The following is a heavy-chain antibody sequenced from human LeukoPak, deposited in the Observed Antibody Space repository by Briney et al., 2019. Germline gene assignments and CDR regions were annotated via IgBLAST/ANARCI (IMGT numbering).Heavy chain of an antibody. CDR3: AKESYYYDSSGYYVYYFDY. Sequence: PGGSLRLSCAASGFTFSDYYMSWIRQAPGKGLEWVSYISSSGSTIYYADSMKGRFTISRDNAKNSLYLQMNSLRAEDTAVYYCAKESYYYDSSGYYVYYFDYWGQGTLVTVPS. J-gene: IGHJ4*02. V-gene: IGHV3-11*01. CDR2: ISSSGSTI. D-gene: IGHD3-22*01. CDR1: GFTFSDYY.